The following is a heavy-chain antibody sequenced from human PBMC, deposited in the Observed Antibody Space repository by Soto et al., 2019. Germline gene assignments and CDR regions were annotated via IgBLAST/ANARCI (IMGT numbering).Heavy chain of an antibody. CDR3: ATFVEMATNPDPHFDY. CDR1: GYTFTSYY. V-gene: IGHV1-46*03. J-gene: IGHJ4*02. Sequence: GASVKVCCKASGYTFTSYYMQWVRQAPGQGLEWMGIINPSGGSTSYAQKFQGRVTMTRDTSTSTVYMELSSLRSEDTAVYYCATFVEMATNPDPHFDYWGQGTLVTVSS. CDR2: INPSGGST. D-gene: IGHD5-12*01.